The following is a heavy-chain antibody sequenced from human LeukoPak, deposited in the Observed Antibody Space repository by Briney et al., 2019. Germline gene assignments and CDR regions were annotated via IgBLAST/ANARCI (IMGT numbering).Heavy chain of an antibody. CDR2: SSGSIGST. J-gene: IGHJ2*01. V-gene: IGHV3-23*01. Sequence: GRSLRLSCAASGFTFTSYAMSWVSQAPGKGLEWVSASSGSIGSTYDADSVKGRFTISRDNSKNTLYLEMNSLRAEDTALYYCAKDVRSGWLQAFDLWGRGTLVTVSS. CDR1: GFTFTSYA. CDR3: AKDVRSGWLQAFDL. D-gene: IGHD5-12*01.